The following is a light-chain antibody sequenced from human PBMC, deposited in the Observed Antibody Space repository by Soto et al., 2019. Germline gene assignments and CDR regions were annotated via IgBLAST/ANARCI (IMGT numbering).Light chain of an antibody. J-gene: IGKJ5*01. V-gene: IGKV3-20*01. CDR3: QKYGSSPNT. CDR1: QSITSNY. Sequence: EIVLTQSPGTLSLSPGERATLSCRASQSITSNYLAWYQQKPGQAPRLLIYGASSRATGIPDRFSGSGSGTDFTLTINRREPEDFAVFYCQKYGSSPNTFGQGTRLEIK. CDR2: GAS.